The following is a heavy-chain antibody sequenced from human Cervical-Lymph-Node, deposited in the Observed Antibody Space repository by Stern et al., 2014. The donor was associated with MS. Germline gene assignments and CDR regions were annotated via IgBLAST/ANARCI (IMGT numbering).Heavy chain of an antibody. CDR3: ANPLPYAN. J-gene: IGHJ1*01. Sequence: QMQLVQSGAEVKKPGASVKVSCKASGDSFASYPMHWLRQAPGQGPVWMGIVNPTDGRTTYAQKFKGRVTMTRDTSTRTVYMELSSLKAEDTAMYFCANPLPYANWGQGTRVTVSS. CDR1: GDSFASYP. V-gene: IGHV1-46*03. CDR2: VNPTDGRT. D-gene: IGHD4-17*01.